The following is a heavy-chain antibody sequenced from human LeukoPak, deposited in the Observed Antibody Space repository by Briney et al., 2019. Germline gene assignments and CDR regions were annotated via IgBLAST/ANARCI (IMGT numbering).Heavy chain of an antibody. J-gene: IGHJ5*02. CDR1: GYHFTGYH. D-gene: IGHD5/OR15-5a*01. CDR2: ISTDSGDT. Sequence: ASVKVSCKASGYHFTGYHVHWVRQAPGQGLEWMGRISTDSGDTNIAPKFQGRVTMTGDTSIKTAYMELSRLTSDDAAVYYCAGLGSTVEGRIDPWGQGTPVTVSS. V-gene: IGHV1-2*02. CDR3: AGLGSTVEGRIDP.